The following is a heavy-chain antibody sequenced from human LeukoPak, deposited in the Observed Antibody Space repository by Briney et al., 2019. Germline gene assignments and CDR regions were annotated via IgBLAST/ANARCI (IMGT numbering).Heavy chain of an antibody. CDR2: ISYDGSNK. D-gene: IGHD4-23*01. Sequence: GGSMRLSCAASGFTFSSYGMHWVRQAPGKGLEWVAVISYDGSNKYYADSVKGRFTISRDNSKNTLYLQMNSLRAEDTAVYYCANLLRWEPYWGQGTLVTVSS. CDR3: ANLLRWEPY. CDR1: GFTFSSYG. V-gene: IGHV3-30*18. J-gene: IGHJ4*02.